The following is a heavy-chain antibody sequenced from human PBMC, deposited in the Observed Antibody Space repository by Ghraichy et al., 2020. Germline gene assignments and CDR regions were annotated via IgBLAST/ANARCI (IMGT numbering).Heavy chain of an antibody. CDR1: GFVFSGSA. D-gene: IGHD3-22*01. CDR3: ARLGSRDSTGYYFRDY. Sequence: LSLTCEASGFVFSGSAIHWIRQASGKGLEWLGRVRTKSNNYTSEYATSVKGRFTISRNDPKRTAYLQMVSLKIEDTAVYFCARLGSRDSTGYYFRDYWGQGTQVTVTS. CDR2: VRTKSNNYTS. V-gene: IGHV3-73*01. J-gene: IGHJ4*02.